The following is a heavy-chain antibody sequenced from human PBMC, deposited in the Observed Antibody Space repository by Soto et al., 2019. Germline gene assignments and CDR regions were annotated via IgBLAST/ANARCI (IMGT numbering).Heavy chain of an antibody. D-gene: IGHD2-21*02. Sequence: GASVKVSCKAFGGTFSSYDISWVRQAPGQGIEWMGGIIPIFGTANYAQKFQGRVTITADESTSTAYMELSSLRSEDTAVYYCARDREAYCGGDCYFYWYFDLWGRGTLVTVSS. V-gene: IGHV1-69*13. CDR1: GGTFSSYD. CDR2: IIPIFGTA. CDR3: ARDREAYCGGDCYFYWYFDL. J-gene: IGHJ2*01.